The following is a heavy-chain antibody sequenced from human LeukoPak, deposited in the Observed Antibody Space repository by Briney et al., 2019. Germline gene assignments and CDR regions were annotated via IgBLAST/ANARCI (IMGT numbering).Heavy chain of an antibody. CDR3: GKNRYSGSLSPFDI. V-gene: IGHV3-74*01. D-gene: IGHD1-26*01. CDR2: ISPTGSTT. Sequence: GGSLRLSCIASGFSFSGHWMHWARQLPGKGLVWVSRISPTGSTTSYADSVKGRFTVSRDNAKNTLYLQVNNLRAEDTAVYYCGKNRYSGSLSPFDIWGQGTMVTVSS. J-gene: IGHJ3*02. CDR1: GFSFSGHW.